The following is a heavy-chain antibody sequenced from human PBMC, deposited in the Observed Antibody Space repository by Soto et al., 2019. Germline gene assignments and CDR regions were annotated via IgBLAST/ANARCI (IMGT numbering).Heavy chain of an antibody. CDR3: CSRVGGSSLACEI. V-gene: IGHV3-23*01. Sequence: GGSLRLSCAASGFNFSSYAMLWVRQAPGKGLGWGSAIRGRGGSTYYAGSVKGRFTLSRDNSKNRLYLQMNSLRAEDTAVYYCCSRVGGSSLACEIWCQGTMGIVS. CDR1: GFNFSSYA. CDR2: IRGRGGST. J-gene: IGHJ3*01. D-gene: IGHD2-15*01.